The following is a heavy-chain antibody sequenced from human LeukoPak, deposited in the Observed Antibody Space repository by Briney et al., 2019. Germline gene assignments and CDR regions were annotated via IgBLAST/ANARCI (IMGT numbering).Heavy chain of an antibody. CDR3: ARDDGIRTVDY. CDR2: IKPDGSEE. J-gene: IGHJ4*02. V-gene: IGHV3-7*01. CDR1: GFTFSSYW. Sequence: GGSLRLSCAASGFTFSSYWMSWVRQAPGKGLEWVANIKPDGSEEYYVDSVKGRFTISRDNAENSLFLQINSLRADDTAVYYCARDDGIRTVDYWGQGTLVTVHS.